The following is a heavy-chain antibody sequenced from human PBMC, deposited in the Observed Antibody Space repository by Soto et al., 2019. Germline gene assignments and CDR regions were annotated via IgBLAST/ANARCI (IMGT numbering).Heavy chain of an antibody. Sequence: QVQLVESGGGVVQPGRSLRLSCAASGFTFSSDGMHWVRQAPGKGLEWVAVIWYDGSNKYYADSVKGRFTICRDNSKNTLYLKMNSLRAEDTAVYYCATDCSGGSCYPDYWGQGTLVTVSS. CDR2: IWYDGSNK. D-gene: IGHD2-15*01. CDR3: ATDCSGGSCYPDY. CDR1: GFTFSSDG. V-gene: IGHV3-33*01. J-gene: IGHJ4*02.